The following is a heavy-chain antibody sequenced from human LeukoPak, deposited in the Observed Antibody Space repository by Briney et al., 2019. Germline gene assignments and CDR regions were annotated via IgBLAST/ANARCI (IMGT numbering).Heavy chain of an antibody. CDR3: AREPPRKVGATTDFDY. D-gene: IGHD1-26*01. J-gene: IGHJ4*02. Sequence: GGSLRLSCAASGFTFSSYSMNWVRQAPGKGLEWLSSISSSSSYIYYADSVKGRFTISRDNAKNSLYLQMNSLRAEDTAVYYCAREPPRKVGATTDFDYWGQGTLVTVSS. V-gene: IGHV3-21*01. CDR1: GFTFSSYS. CDR2: ISSSSSYI.